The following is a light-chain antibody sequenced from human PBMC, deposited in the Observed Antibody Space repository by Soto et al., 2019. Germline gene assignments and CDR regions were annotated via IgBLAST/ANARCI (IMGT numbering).Light chain of an antibody. V-gene: IGKV1-5*01. CDR3: QQYNSYST. CDR2: DAS. J-gene: IGKJ1*01. CDR1: QSISTR. Sequence: DIQMTQSPSTPSASVGDRVAMTCRASQSISTRLAWYQQKPGKAPKLLIYDASSLESGVPSRFSGSASGTEFTLTISSLQPDDFATYYCQQYNSYSTFGQGTKVDIK.